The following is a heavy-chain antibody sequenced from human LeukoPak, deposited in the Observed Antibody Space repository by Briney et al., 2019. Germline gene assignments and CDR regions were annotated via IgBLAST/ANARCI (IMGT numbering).Heavy chain of an antibody. CDR2: INHSGST. V-gene: IGHV4-34*01. CDR3: ARVNEWGVKAHFDY. Sequence: SETLSLTCAVYGGSFSGYYWSWIRQPPGKGLEWIGEINHSGSTNYNPSLKSRVTISVDTSKNQFSLKLSSVTAADTAVYYCARVNEWGVKAHFDYWGQGTLVTVSS. D-gene: IGHD1-26*01. CDR1: GGSFSGYY. J-gene: IGHJ4*02.